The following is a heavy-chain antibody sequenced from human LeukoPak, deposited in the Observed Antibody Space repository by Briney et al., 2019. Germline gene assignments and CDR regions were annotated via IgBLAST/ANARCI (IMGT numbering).Heavy chain of an antibody. D-gene: IGHD3-10*01. CDR2: ISAYNGNT. CDR1: GYTFTSYG. J-gene: IGHJ5*02. CDR3: ARASMVRGVPLSFDP. Sequence: ASVTVSCTASGYTFTSYGISWVRQAPGQGLDWMGWISAYNGNTNYAQKLQGRVTMTTDTSTSTAYMELRSLRADDTAVYYCARASMVRGVPLSFDPWGQGTLVTVSS. V-gene: IGHV1-18*01.